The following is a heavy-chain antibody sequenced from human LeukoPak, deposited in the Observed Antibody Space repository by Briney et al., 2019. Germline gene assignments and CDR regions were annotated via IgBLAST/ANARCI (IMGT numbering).Heavy chain of an antibody. J-gene: IGHJ5*02. D-gene: IGHD5-18*01. CDR2: INHSGST. CDR1: GGSFSGYY. CDR3: ARGGYSYGRKNWFDP. V-gene: IGHV4-34*01. Sequence: PSETLSPTCAVYGGSFSGYYWSWIRQPPGKGLEWIGEINHSGSTNYNPSLKSRVTISVDTSKNQFSLKLSSVTAADTAVYYCARGGYSYGRKNWFDPWGQGTLVTVSS.